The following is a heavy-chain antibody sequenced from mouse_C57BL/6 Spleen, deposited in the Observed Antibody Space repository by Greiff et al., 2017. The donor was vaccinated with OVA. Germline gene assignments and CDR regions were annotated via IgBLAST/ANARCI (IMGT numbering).Heavy chain of an antibody. V-gene: IGHV5-9-1*02. CDR2: ISSGGDYI. Sequence: EVKVVESGEGLVKPGGSLTLSCAASGFTFSSYAMSWVRQTPEKRLEWVAYISSGGDYIYYADTVKGRFTISRDNARNTLYLQMSSLKSEDTAMYYCTRERAVVATGYFDYWGQGTTLTVSS. J-gene: IGHJ2*01. CDR1: GFTFSSYA. CDR3: TRERAVVATGYFDY. D-gene: IGHD1-1*01.